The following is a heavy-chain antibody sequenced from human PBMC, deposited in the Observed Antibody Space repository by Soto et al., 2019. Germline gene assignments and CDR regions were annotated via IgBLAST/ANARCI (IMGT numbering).Heavy chain of an antibody. CDR3: ARGWSQYYYYYGMDV. CDR2: IYYSGRT. V-gene: IGHV4-31*03. J-gene: IGHJ6*02. D-gene: IGHD1-26*01. CDR1: GGSISSGGYY. Sequence: QVQLQESGPGLVKPSQTLSLTCTVSGGSISSGGYYWSWIRQHPGKGLEWIGYIYYSGRTYYNPSLKSRVTLSVDTSKNQFSLKLSSVTAADTAVYYCARGWSQYYYYYGMDVWGQGTTVTVSS.